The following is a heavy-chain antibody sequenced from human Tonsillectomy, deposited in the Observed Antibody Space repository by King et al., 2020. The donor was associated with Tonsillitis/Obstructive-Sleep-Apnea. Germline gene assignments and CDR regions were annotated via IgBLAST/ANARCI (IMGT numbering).Heavy chain of an antibody. Sequence: VQLVESGGGLVQPGGSLRLSCAASGFTFSSYEMNGVRQAPGKGLEWGSYISSSGSTIYYADSVKGRFTISRDNAKNSLYLQMNSLRAEDTAVYYCAREGCSSTSCYDYWGQGTLVTVSS. V-gene: IGHV3-48*03. D-gene: IGHD2-2*01. CDR1: GFTFSSYE. CDR3: AREGCSSTSCYDY. CDR2: ISSSGSTI. J-gene: IGHJ4*02.